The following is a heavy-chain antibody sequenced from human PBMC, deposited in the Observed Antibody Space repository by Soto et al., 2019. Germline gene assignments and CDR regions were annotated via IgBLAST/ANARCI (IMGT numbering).Heavy chain of an antibody. D-gene: IGHD6-13*01. Sequence: QVQLQESGPGLVKPSETLSLTCTVSGGSVSSGSYFWGWNRQPPAKGLEWIGYIYYSGSTNYNTSLKSRVTISVDTSKNQFSLKLSSVTAADTAVYYCARGYSSSWVDYWGQGTLVTVSS. CDR3: ARGYSSSWVDY. CDR1: GGSVSSGSYF. V-gene: IGHV4-61*01. CDR2: IYYSGST. J-gene: IGHJ4*02.